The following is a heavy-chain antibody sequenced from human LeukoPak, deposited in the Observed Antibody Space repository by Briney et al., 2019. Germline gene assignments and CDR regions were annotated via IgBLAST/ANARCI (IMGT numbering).Heavy chain of an antibody. CDR2: INSDGSST. Sequence: GGSLRLSRAASGFTFSSYWMHWVRQAPGKGLVWVSRINSDGSSTSYADSVKGRFTISRDNAKNTLYLQMNSLRAEDTAVYYCARGGEWLRDFDYWGQGTLVTVSS. CDR3: ARGGEWLRDFDY. D-gene: IGHD5-12*01. J-gene: IGHJ4*02. CDR1: GFTFSSYW. V-gene: IGHV3-74*01.